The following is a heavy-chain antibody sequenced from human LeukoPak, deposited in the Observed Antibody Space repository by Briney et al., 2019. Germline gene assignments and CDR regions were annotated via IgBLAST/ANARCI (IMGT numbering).Heavy chain of an antibody. CDR1: GFTFSSYA. Sequence: GGSLRLSCAASGFTFSSYAMHWVRQAPGKGLEWVAVISYDGSNKYYAGSVKGRFTISRDNSKNTLYLQMNSLRAEDTAVYYCARARGAVAAGLDYWGQGTLVTVSS. J-gene: IGHJ4*02. CDR2: ISYDGSNK. CDR3: ARARGAVAAGLDY. D-gene: IGHD6-19*01. V-gene: IGHV3-30-3*01.